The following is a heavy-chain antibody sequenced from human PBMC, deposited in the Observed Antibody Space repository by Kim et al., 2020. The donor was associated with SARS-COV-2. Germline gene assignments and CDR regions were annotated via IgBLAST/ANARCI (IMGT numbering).Heavy chain of an antibody. CDR1: GYTFTSYY. Sequence: ASVKVSCKASGYTFTSYYMHWVRQAPGQGLEWMGIINPSGGSTSYAQKFQGRVTMTRDTSTSTVYMELSSLRSEDTAVYYCARGGYAVAGRGYEDYWGQGTLVTVSS. J-gene: IGHJ4*02. V-gene: IGHV1-46*01. D-gene: IGHD6-19*01. CDR3: ARGGYAVAGRGYEDY. CDR2: INPSGGST.